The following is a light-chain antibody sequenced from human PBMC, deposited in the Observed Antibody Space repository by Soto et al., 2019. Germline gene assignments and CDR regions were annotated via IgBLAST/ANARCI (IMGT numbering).Light chain of an antibody. CDR3: SSYTSSSTPYV. Sequence: QSALTQPASVSGSPGQSITISCTGTSSDVGGYNYVSWYQQHPGKAPKLMIYDVSNRPSGVSNRLSGSKSGNTASLTNSGLQAEDEADYYCSSYTSSSTPYVFGTGTKLTVL. CDR1: SSDVGGYNY. CDR2: DVS. J-gene: IGLJ1*01. V-gene: IGLV2-14*01.